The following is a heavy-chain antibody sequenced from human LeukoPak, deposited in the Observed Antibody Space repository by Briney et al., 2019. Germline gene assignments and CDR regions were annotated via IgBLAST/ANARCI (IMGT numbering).Heavy chain of an antibody. Sequence: SETLSLTCAVSGYSISSGYCWGWIRQPPGKGLEWIGSIYHSGSTYYNPSLKSRVTISVDTSKNQFSLKLSSVTAADTAVYYCARHRRGVHTYYDILTGYSTHDYWGQGTLVTVSS. V-gene: IGHV4-38-2*01. CDR1: GYSISSGYC. CDR3: ARHRRGVHTYYDILTGYSTHDY. D-gene: IGHD3-9*01. CDR2: IYHSGST. J-gene: IGHJ4*02.